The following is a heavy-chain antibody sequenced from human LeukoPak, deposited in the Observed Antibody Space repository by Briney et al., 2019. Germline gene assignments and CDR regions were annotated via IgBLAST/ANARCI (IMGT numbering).Heavy chain of an antibody. CDR3: AKSYDSGWYVSDY. J-gene: IGHJ4*02. CDR1: GFTFSSYP. CDR2: ISYGGSNK. Sequence: GGSLRLSCVASGFTFSSYPMHWVRQAPGKGLEWVAVISYGGSNKYYADSVKGRFTISRDNSKNTLYLQMNSLRAEDTAVYYCAKSYDSGWYVSDYWGQGTLVTVSS. V-gene: IGHV3-30*18. D-gene: IGHD6-19*01.